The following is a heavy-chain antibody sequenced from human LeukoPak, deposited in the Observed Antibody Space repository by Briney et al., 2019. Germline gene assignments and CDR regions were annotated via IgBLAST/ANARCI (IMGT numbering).Heavy chain of an antibody. Sequence: QPGGSLRLSCAASGFTFSNYWMTWVRQAPGKGLEWVANINRDGSERYYVDSVKGRFTISRDDAKSSLYLQMNSLRAEDTAVYYCARRNAMDVWGQGTTVIV. CDR1: GFTFSNYW. J-gene: IGHJ6*02. V-gene: IGHV3-7*03. CDR2: INRDGSER. CDR3: ARRNAMDV.